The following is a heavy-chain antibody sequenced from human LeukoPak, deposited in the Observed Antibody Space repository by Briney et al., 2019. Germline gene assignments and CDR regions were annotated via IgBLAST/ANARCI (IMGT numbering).Heavy chain of an antibody. V-gene: IGHV3-33*01. J-gene: IGHJ3*02. CDR3: ARDAGAAFDI. CDR2: IWYDGSNK. D-gene: IGHD7-27*01. Sequence: PGRTLRLSCAASGFTFSSYGMHWVRHAPGQGLEWVAVIWYDGSNKYYTDSVKGRFTISRDNSKNTLYLQMNSLRAEDTAVYFCARDAGAAFDIWGQGTMVTVSS. CDR1: GFTFSSYG.